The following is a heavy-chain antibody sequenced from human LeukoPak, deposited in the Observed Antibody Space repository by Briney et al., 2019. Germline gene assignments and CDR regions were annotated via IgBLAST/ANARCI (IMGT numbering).Heavy chain of an antibody. Sequence: PGGSLRLSCAASGFTFSSYAMSWVRQAPGKGLEWVSAISGSGGSTYYADSVKGRFTISRDNSKNTLYLQLNGLRTEDTALYYCAKDRLLNCRGDCYIFDYWGQGTLVTVSS. CDR3: AKDRLLNCRGDCYIFDY. V-gene: IGHV3-23*01. J-gene: IGHJ4*02. CDR2: ISGSGGST. D-gene: IGHD2-21*01. CDR1: GFTFSSYA.